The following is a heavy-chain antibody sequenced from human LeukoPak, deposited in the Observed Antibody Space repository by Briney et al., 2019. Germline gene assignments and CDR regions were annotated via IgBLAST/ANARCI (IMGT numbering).Heavy chain of an antibody. CDR2: ISTGSRYI. CDR1: GFTLSNYD. Sequence: GGSLRLSCAASGFTLSNYDMNWVRQAPGKGLEWVSSISTGSRYIYYTDSLRGRLTISRDDAKNTLYLQMNSLRAEDTAVYYCARADCSSSTCYLRRSWFDPWGQGTLVTVSS. D-gene: IGHD2-2*01. CDR3: ARADCSSSTCYLRRSWFDP. V-gene: IGHV3-21*06. J-gene: IGHJ5*02.